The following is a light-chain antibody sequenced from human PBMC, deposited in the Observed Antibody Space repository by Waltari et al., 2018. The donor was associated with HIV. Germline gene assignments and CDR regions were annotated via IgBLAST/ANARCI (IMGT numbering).Light chain of an antibody. V-gene: IGKV3-11*01. CDR1: QSVSSY. CDR3: QQRSNWPLT. Sequence: EIVLTQSPATLSLSPGARATLSCRASQSVSSYLVWYQQKPGQAPRLLIYDASNRATGIPARFSGSGSGTDFTLTISSLEPEDFAVYYCQQRSNWPLTFGGGTKVETK. CDR2: DAS. J-gene: IGKJ4*01.